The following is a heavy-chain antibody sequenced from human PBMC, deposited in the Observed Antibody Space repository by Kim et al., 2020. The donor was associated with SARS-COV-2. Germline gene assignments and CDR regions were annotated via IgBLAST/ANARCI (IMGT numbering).Heavy chain of an antibody. CDR1: GFTFSSYA. V-gene: IGHV3-23*01. D-gene: IGHD6-13*01. CDR2: ISGSGGSA. J-gene: IGHJ4*02. CDR3: ANSTRIAAAVNS. Sequence: GGSLRLSCAASGFTFSSYAMSWVRQAPGKGLEWVSAISGSGGSAYYAASVKGRFTISRDNSKNTLYLQMNSLRAEDTAVYYCANSTRIAAAVNSWGQGTLVTVSS.